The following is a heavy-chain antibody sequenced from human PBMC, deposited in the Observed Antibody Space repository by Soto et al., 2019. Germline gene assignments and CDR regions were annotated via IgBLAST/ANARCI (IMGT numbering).Heavy chain of an antibody. V-gene: IGHV1-69*02. D-gene: IGHD2-15*01. CDR1: GGTFSSYT. J-gene: IGHJ4*02. CDR3: AWWADNLRPYRY. CDR2: IIPILGIA. Sequence: QVQLVQSGAEVKKPGSSVKVSCKASGGTFSSYTISWVRQAPGQGLEWMGRIIPILGIANYAQKFQGRVTINADKSTSTAYMELSSLRSEDTAVYYCAWWADNLRPYRYWGQGTLVTVSS.